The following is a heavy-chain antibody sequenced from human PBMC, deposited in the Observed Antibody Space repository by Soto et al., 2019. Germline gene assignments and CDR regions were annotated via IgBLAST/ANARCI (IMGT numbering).Heavy chain of an antibody. CDR1: GDSVSSNSAG. J-gene: IGHJ6*03. CDR3: ARGSWDDVSGHYYMDV. D-gene: IGHD1-1*01. V-gene: IGHV6-1*01. CDR2: TYYKSKWYY. Sequence: SQTLSLTCDISGDSVSSNSAGWNWIRQTPSRGLEWLGRTYYKSKWYYTYAASVKSRITVSPDTSKNQFSLQLTSVTPEETADYYCARGSWDDVSGHYYMDVWDKGTTVTVSS.